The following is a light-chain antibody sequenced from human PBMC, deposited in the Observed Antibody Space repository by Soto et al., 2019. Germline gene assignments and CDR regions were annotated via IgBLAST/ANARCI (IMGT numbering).Light chain of an antibody. CDR1: QDISNY. Sequence: DIQMTQSPSSLSASVGDRVTITCQASQDISNYLNWYQQKPGKAPKLLIYDASNLVTGVPSRFXGSGSGTDFTFTISSLQPEDIATYYCHQYDNHPRWTFGGGTKVEIK. CDR2: DAS. J-gene: IGKJ4*01. CDR3: HQYDNHPRWT. V-gene: IGKV1-33*01.